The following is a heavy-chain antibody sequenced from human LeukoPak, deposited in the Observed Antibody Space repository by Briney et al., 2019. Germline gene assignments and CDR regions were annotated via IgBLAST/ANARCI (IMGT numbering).Heavy chain of an antibody. V-gene: IGHV5-51*01. D-gene: IGHD3-10*01. Sequence: GESLKISCNGSGYYITSDWICWGRQMPGERVQWMGIIYPHDFDTRDSPPFQGQVTISADKSISTAYLQRSLLKASDTAIYYYARLCPVRGVIISDAYFDCWGQGTLVTVSS. J-gene: IGHJ4*02. CDR2: IYPHDFDT. CDR1: GYYITSDW. CDR3: ARLCPVRGVIISDAYFDC.